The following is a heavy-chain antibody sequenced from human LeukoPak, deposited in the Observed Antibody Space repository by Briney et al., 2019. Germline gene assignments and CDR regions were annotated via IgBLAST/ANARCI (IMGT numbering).Heavy chain of an antibody. V-gene: IGHV4-34*01. CDR1: GGSFSGYY. J-gene: IGHJ4*02. CDR2: INHSGST. CDR3: ARGQNSGSSPIDY. Sequence: PSETLSLTCAVYGGSFSGYYWSWIRQPPGKGLEWIGEINHSGSTNYNPSLKSRVTISVDTSKNQFSLKLSSVTAADTAVYYCARGQNSGSSPIDYWSQGTLVTVSS. D-gene: IGHD1-26*01.